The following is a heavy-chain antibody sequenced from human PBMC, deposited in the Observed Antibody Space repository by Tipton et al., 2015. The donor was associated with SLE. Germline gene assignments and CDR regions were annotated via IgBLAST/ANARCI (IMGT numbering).Heavy chain of an antibody. Sequence: GLVKPSETLSLTCTVSGGSISRYYWGWIRQPAGEGLEWIGRIYTGGNTKYNPSLERRVTLSVDASKDQFSLRLTSVTAADTAVYYCVVCSPSSCSYFDYWGQGRLVTVSS. J-gene: IGHJ4*02. D-gene: IGHD2-2*01. V-gene: IGHV4-4*07. CDR1: GGSISRYY. CDR3: VVCSPSSCSYFDY. CDR2: IYTGGNT.